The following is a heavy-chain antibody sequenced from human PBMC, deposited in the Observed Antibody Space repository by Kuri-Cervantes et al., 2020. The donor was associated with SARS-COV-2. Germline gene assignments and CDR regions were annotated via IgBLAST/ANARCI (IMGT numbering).Heavy chain of an antibody. Sequence: GGSLRLSCAASGYSFSSFALSWVRQAPGKGLEWVSSISGGGYSTYYADSVKGRFTISRDTSQKPLYLQMNSLRADDTALYYCAKSGLYTSNWNLFDHWGQGTLVTVSS. CDR2: ISGGGYST. CDR1: GYSFSSFA. D-gene: IGHD6-13*01. V-gene: IGHV3-23*01. J-gene: IGHJ4*02. CDR3: AKSGLYTSNWNLFDH.